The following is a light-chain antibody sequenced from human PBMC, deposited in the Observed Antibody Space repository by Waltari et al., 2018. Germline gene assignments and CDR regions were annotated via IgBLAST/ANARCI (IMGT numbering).Light chain of an antibody. CDR1: QTVSSN. J-gene: IGKJ5*01. CDR3: QQYNRWPPIT. Sequence: EVVMTQSPATLSVFPGESATSSCRASQTVSSNLAWYQQRPGQAPRLLIFDASTRAPSVPARFSGSGSGTEFTLTIRSLQSEDSAVYYCQQYNRWPPITFGQGTRLEIK. CDR2: DAS. V-gene: IGKV3-15*01.